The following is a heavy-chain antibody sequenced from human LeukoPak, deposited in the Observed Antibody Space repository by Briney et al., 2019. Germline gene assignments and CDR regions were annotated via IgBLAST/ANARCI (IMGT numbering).Heavy chain of an antibody. V-gene: IGHV1-69*05. J-gene: IGHJ6*03. CDR2: IIPIFGTA. CDR3: ARATGSSSPIYYYYYYMDV. CDR1: GGTFSSYA. Sequence: GASVKVSCKASGGTFSSYAISWVRQAPGQGLEWMGGIIPIFGTANYAQKFQGRVTITTDESTSTAYMELSSLRSEDTAVYYCARATGSSSPIYYYYYYMDVWGKGTTVTVSS. D-gene: IGHD6-6*01.